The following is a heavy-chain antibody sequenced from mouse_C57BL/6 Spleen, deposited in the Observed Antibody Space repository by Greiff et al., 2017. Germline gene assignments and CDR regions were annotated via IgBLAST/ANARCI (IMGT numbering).Heavy chain of an antibody. Sequence: QVQLQQSGAELVRPGTSVKVSCKASGYAFTNYLIEWVKQRPGQGLERIGVINPGSGGTNYNEKFKGKATLTADKSSSTAYMQLSSLTSEDSAVYFCARQNWYYFDYWGQGTTLTVSS. CDR3: ARQNWYYFDY. D-gene: IGHD4-1*01. CDR1: GYAFTNYL. J-gene: IGHJ2*01. CDR2: INPGSGGT. V-gene: IGHV1-54*01.